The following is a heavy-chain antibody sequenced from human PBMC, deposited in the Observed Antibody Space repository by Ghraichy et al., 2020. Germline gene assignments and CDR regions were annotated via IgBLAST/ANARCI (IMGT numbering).Heavy chain of an antibody. CDR2: VSGNGGST. J-gene: IGHJ4*02. Sequence: GGSLRLSCSASGFTFSYYAMHWVRQAPGKGLEYVSAVSGNGGSTYYADSVKGRFTISRDNSKNTLHLQMTSLRVEDTAMYYCVKDLPLNDQQVDPWISPFVNWGQGTLVTVSS. CDR1: GFTFSYYA. V-gene: IGHV3-64D*06. D-gene: IGHD6-13*01. CDR3: VKDLPLNDQQVDPWISPFVN.